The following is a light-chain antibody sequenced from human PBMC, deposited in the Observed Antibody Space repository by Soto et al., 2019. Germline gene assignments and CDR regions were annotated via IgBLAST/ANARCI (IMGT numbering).Light chain of an antibody. J-gene: IGLJ3*02. CDR2: YDD. CDR1: RSNVGNNA. V-gene: IGLV1-36*01. Sequence: QTVVTQPPSVSEAPRQRVTISCSGSRSNVGNNAVNWYQQFPGKPPKLLVYYDDLLPSGVSDRFSGPKSGTSASLAISGLQSEDEADYYCAVWDDSLNGPVFGGGTKLTVL. CDR3: AVWDDSLNGPV.